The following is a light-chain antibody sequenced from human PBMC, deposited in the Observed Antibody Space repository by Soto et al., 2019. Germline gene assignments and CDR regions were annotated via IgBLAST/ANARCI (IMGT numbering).Light chain of an antibody. CDR1: KSNIGHNS. Sequence: QAVVTQPPSVSAAPGQKGTISFSGSKSNIGHNSVSWYQQLPGTAPKLLISDNDKRPSGIPDRFSGSKSGTSATLGITGLQTGDEADYYCGSWDNSLSSGVFGGGTKLTVL. J-gene: IGLJ3*02. CDR3: GSWDNSLSSGV. V-gene: IGLV1-51*01. CDR2: DND.